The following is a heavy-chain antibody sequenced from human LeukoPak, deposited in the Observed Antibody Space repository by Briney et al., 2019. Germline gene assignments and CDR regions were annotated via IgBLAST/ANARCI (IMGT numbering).Heavy chain of an antibody. CDR3: AKDLSSSSYYWEAFDY. J-gene: IGHJ4*02. Sequence: GGSLRLSCVASGFTFRDYEMNWVRQAPGKGLEWLSYISSSGNSMYYADSVKGRFTISRDTSKYTLYLQMNSLRAEDTAVYYCAKDLSSSSYYWEAFDYWGQGTLVTVSS. D-gene: IGHD6-13*01. CDR1: GFTFRDYE. CDR2: ISSSGNSM. V-gene: IGHV3-48*03.